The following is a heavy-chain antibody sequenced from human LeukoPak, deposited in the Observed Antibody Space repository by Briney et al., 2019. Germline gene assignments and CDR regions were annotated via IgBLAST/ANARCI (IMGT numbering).Heavy chain of an antibody. CDR3: ARDLSGWELQEY. CDR1: GFTFSSYW. CDR2: IKQDGSEK. Sequence: GGPLRLSCAASGFTFSSYWMSWVRQAPGKGLEWVANIKQDGSEKYYVDSVKGRFTISRDNAKNSLFLQMNSLRAEDTAVYYCARDLSGWELQEYWGQGTLVTVSS. V-gene: IGHV3-7*01. J-gene: IGHJ4*02. D-gene: IGHD1-26*01.